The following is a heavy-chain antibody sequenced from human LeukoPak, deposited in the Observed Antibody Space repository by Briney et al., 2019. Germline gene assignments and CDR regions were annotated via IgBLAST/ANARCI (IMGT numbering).Heavy chain of an antibody. CDR2: INPSGGTT. D-gene: IGHD3-22*01. Sequence: ASVKVSCKASGYTFTNYYIHWVRQAPGQGLERMGIINPSGGTTTYAQKFQGRVTMTRDTSTSTVYMELSSLRAEDTAVYYCAKDHYYDSSGYYYEDAFDIWGQGTMVTVSS. V-gene: IGHV1-46*01. CDR1: GYTFTNYY. J-gene: IGHJ3*02. CDR3: AKDHYYDSSGYYYEDAFDI.